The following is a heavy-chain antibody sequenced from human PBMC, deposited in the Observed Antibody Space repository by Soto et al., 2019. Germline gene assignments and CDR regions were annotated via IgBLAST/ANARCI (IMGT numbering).Heavy chain of an antibody. J-gene: IGHJ4*02. V-gene: IGHV1-69*13. CDR2: IIPIFGTA. CDR1: GGTFSSYA. CDR3: ASGLEGAVALPY. D-gene: IGHD6-19*01. Sequence: SVKVSCKASGGTFSSYAISWVRQAPGQGLEWMGGIIPIFGTANYAQKFQGRVTITADESTSTAYMELSSLRSEDTAVYYCASGLEGAVALPYWGQGTLVTVSS.